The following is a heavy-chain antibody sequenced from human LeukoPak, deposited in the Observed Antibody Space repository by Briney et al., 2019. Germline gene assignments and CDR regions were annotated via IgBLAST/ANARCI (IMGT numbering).Heavy chain of an antibody. CDR3: ARSWTGYSSGWYDFFDY. V-gene: IGHV4-39*07. D-gene: IGHD6-19*01. CDR1: GGSIRSSYYY. J-gene: IGHJ4*02. Sequence: SGTLSLTCTVSGGSIRSSYYYWGWIRQPPGKGLEWIGSIYDSGSTYYNPSLKSRVTISVDTSKNQFSLKLSSVTAADTAVYYCARSWTGYSSGWYDFFDYWGQGTLVTVSS. CDR2: IYDSGST.